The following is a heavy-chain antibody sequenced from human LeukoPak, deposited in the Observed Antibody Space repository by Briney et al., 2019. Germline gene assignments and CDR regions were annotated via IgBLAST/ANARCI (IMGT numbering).Heavy chain of an antibody. J-gene: IGHJ5*02. CDR2: IYYSGST. Sequence: SETLSLTCTVSGGSISSSSYYWGWIRQPPGKGLEWIGSIYYSGSTYYNPSLKSRVTISVDTSKNQFSLKLSSVTAADTAVYYCARHFEQLVQGRWFDPWGQGTLVTVSS. D-gene: IGHD6-6*01. V-gene: IGHV4-39*01. CDR1: GGSISSSSYY. CDR3: ARHFEQLVQGRWFDP.